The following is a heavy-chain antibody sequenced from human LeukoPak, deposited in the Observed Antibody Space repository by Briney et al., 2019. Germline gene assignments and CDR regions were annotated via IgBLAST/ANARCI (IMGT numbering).Heavy chain of an antibody. Sequence: GASVKVSCKASGYTFTKNFFHWVRQAPGQGLEWMGWINPNDGGALYAQKFRGRVTMTTDTSITTAYMEMSTLTSDDTAVYYCARDDYGDLQYFENWGQGTLVTVSS. CDR1: GYTFTKNF. CDR3: ARDDYGDLQYFEN. V-gene: IGHV1-2*02. J-gene: IGHJ4*02. CDR2: INPNDGGA. D-gene: IGHD4-17*01.